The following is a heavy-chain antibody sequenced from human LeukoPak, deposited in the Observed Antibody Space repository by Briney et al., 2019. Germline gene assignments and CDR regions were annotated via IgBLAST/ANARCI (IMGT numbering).Heavy chain of an antibody. D-gene: IGHD2-2*02. CDR2: IYYSGST. CDR1: GGSISSGGYY. Sequence: PSQTLSLTCTVSGGSISSGGYYWSWIRQHPGKGLEWIGYIYYSGSTYYNPSLKSRVTISVDTSKNQFSLKLSSVTAADTAVYYCASRYCSSTSCYTGAEYFQHWGQGTLVTVSS. CDR3: ASRYCSSTSCYTGAEYFQH. J-gene: IGHJ1*01. V-gene: IGHV4-31*03.